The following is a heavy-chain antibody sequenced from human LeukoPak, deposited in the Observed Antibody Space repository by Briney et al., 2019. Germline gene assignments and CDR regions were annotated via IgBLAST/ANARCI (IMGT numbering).Heavy chain of an antibody. Sequence: ASVKVSCKVSGYTLTELSMHWVRQAPGKGLEGMGGFDPEDGETMYAQKFQGRVTMTEDTSTDTAYMELSSLRSEDTAVYYCATAAGWELSGVSYFDYWGQGTLVTVSS. CDR1: GYTLTELS. V-gene: IGHV1-24*01. J-gene: IGHJ4*02. CDR2: FDPEDGET. D-gene: IGHD1-26*01. CDR3: ATAAGWELSGVSYFDY.